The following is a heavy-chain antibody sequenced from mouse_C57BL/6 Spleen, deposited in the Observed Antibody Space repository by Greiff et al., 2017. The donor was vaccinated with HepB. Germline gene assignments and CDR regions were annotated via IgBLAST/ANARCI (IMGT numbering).Heavy chain of an antibody. CDR3: ARQVDGYFDY. D-gene: IGHD2-3*01. J-gene: IGHJ2*01. V-gene: IGHV5-6*01. Sequence: EVKLMESGGDLVKPGGSLKLSCAASGFTFSSYGMSWVRQTPDKRLEWVATISSGGSYTYYPDSVKGRFTISRDNAKNTLYLQMSSLKSEDTAMYYCARQVDGYFDYWGQGTTLTVSS. CDR2: ISSGGSYT. CDR1: GFTFSSYG.